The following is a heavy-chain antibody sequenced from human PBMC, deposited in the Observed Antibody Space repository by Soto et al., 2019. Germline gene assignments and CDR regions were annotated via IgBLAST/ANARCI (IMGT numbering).Heavy chain of an antibody. CDR1: GFTFSNAG. CDR3: TTDFRPVVTPHQYYCYGMDG. V-gene: IGHV3-15*01. Sequence: GGSLRLSCTASGFTFSNAGMSWVRQAPGTGLEWVGRIKSKTDAGTTDYAAPVKGRFTISRDDSKNTLYLQMNSLKTEDTAVYYCTTDFRPVVTPHQYYCYGMDGWGQGTTVTVSS. J-gene: IGHJ6*02. CDR2: IKSKTDAGTT. D-gene: IGHD2-21*02.